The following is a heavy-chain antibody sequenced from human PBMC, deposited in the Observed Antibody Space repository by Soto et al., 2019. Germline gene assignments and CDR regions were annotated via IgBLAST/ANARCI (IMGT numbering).Heavy chain of an antibody. CDR3: ARGYYTSWYWFDR. CDR1: GGSVSTGVHY. D-gene: IGHD6-13*01. Sequence: QVQLQESGPGLVKPSETLSLTCTVSVSGGSVSTGVHYWSWIRPPPGKGLEWIGYIYYSGSTNYNPSLRRLVTISVDTSKNQYSLKLTSVTAANTAVYYGARGYYTSWYWFDRWGRGTLVTVSS. V-gene: IGHV4-61*08. J-gene: IGHJ2*01. CDR2: IYYSGST.